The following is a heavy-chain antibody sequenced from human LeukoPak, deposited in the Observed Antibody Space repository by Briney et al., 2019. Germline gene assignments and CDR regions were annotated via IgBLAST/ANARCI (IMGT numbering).Heavy chain of an antibody. D-gene: IGHD3-22*01. V-gene: IGHV5-51*01. CDR2: IYPGDSDT. CDR3: ARLEYYYDSSGYSG. Sequence: GESLKISCKASGYSFTNYWIGWVRQMPGKGLEWMGIIYPGDSDTRYSPSFQGQVTISADKSISTAYLQWSSLRASDTAMYYCARLEYYYDSSGYSGWGQGTLVTVSS. J-gene: IGHJ4*02. CDR1: GYSFTNYW.